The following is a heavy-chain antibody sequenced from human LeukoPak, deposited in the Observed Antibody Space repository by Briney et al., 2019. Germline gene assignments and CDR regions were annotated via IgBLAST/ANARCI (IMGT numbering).Heavy chain of an antibody. Sequence: SVKVSCKASGGTFSSYTISWVRQAPGQGLEWMGRIIPILGIANYAQKFQGRVTITADKSTSTAYMELSSLRSEDTAVYYCEREKGYCSSTSCFDAFDIWGQGTMVTVSS. CDR3: EREKGYCSSTSCFDAFDI. CDR1: GGTFSSYT. CDR2: IIPILGIA. V-gene: IGHV1-69*04. J-gene: IGHJ3*02. D-gene: IGHD2-2*01.